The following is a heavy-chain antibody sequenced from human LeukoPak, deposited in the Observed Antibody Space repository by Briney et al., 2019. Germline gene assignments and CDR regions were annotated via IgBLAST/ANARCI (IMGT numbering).Heavy chain of an antibody. D-gene: IGHD1-26*01. J-gene: IGHJ4*02. CDR1: GFTFSSYG. Sequence: GGSLRLSCAASGFTFSSYGMHWVRQAPGKGLEWVAVISYDGSNKYYADSVKGRFTISRDNSKNTLYLQMNSLRVEDTAVYYCAKDYREPLFYWGQGTLVTVSS. V-gene: IGHV3-30*18. CDR2: ISYDGSNK. CDR3: AKDYREPLFY.